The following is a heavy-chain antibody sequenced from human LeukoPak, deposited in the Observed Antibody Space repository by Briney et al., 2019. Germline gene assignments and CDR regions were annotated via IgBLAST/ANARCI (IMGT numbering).Heavy chain of an antibody. CDR1: GFTFSSYA. Sequence: GGSLRLSCAASGFTFSSYAMSWVRQAPGKGLEWVSAISGSGGTTYYADSVKGRFTISRDNSKNTLYLQMNSLRAEDTAVYYCAKDGYDYYYYYMDVWGRGTAVTVSS. J-gene: IGHJ6*03. CDR3: AKDGYDYYYYYMDV. V-gene: IGHV3-23*01. CDR2: ISGSGGTT. D-gene: IGHD1-1*01.